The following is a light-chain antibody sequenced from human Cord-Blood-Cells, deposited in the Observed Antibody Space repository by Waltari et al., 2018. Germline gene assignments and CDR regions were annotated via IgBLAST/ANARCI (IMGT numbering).Light chain of an antibody. CDR2: RNN. V-gene: IGLV1-47*01. Sequence: QSVLTQPPSASGTPGQRVTISCSGSSSNIGSNYVYWYPQLPGTAPKLLIYRNNQRPSGVPDRFSGSKSGTSASLAISGLRSEDEADYYCAAWDDSLSGYVFGTGTKVTVI. CDR1: SSNIGSNY. J-gene: IGLJ1*01. CDR3: AAWDDSLSGYV.